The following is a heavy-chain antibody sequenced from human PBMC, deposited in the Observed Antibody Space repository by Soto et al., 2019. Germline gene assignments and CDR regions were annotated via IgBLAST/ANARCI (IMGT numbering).Heavy chain of an antibody. CDR3: AKGGGSLCS. J-gene: IGHJ5*02. V-gene: IGHV4-34*01. D-gene: IGHD3-16*01. Sequence: QVQLQQWGAGLLKPSETLSLTCAVYGGSFSVYYWSWIRQPPGKGLERIGETNLSASTNYNPSLKSRVTMSVDTSKNQCSLKRSSVTAADTAVYYWAKGGGSLCSWGQGTLVTVSS. CDR1: GGSFSVYY. CDR2: TNLSAST.